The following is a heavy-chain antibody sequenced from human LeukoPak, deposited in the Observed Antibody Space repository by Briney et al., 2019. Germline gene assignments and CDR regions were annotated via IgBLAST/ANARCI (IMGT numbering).Heavy chain of an antibody. J-gene: IGHJ4*02. D-gene: IGHD3-22*01. Sequence: QSGGSLRLSCAVSGFTFSTYWIHWVRQAPGKGLVWVSRINSDGSSRSYADSVKGRFTISRDNAKNTLYLQMNSLRAEDTAVYYCACSGYHSSFDYWGQGTLVTVSS. CDR3: ACSGYHSSFDY. V-gene: IGHV3-74*01. CDR1: GFTFSTYW. CDR2: INSDGSSR.